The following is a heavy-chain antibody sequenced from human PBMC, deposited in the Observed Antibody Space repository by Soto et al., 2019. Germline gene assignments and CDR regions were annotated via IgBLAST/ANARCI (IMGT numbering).Heavy chain of an antibody. D-gene: IGHD6-13*01. V-gene: IGHV3-9*01. J-gene: IGHJ4*02. CDR2: ITWNSVYT. CDR1: GFTFDDYA. Sequence: EVQLVESGGGLVQPGRSLRLSCAASGFTFDDYAMHWVRQAPGKGLEWVSYITWNSVYTGYADSVKGRFTISRDNANNSLYLQMNSLTPEDTAFYYCAKALYGSSSSPIDFWGQGTLVTVSS. CDR3: AKALYGSSSSPIDF.